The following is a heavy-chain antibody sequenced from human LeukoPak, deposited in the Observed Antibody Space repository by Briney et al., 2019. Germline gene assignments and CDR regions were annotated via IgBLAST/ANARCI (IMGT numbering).Heavy chain of an antibody. CDR1: GGTFSSYA. V-gene: IGHV1-69*06. D-gene: IGHD2-15*01. CDR2: IIPIFGTA. Sequence: GASVKVSCKASGGTFSSYAISWVRQAPGQGLEWMGGIIPIFGTANYAQKFQGRVTITADKSTSTAYMELSSLRSEDTAVYYCAAPRFSCYYYRDVWGKGTTVTVSS. J-gene: IGHJ6*03. CDR3: AAPRFSCYYYRDV.